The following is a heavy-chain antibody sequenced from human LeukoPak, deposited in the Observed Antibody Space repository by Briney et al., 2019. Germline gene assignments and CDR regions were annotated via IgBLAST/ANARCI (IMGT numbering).Heavy chain of an antibody. J-gene: IGHJ4*02. Sequence: GGSLRLSCAASGFTFSSHWMSWVRQAPGKGLEWVANIKQDGSDKYHVDSVKGRFTISRDNAKNSLYLQMNSLRAEDTAVYYCAKAPQGFDYWGQGTLVTVSS. CDR2: IKQDGSDK. V-gene: IGHV3-7*02. CDR1: GFTFSSHW. CDR3: AKAPQGFDY.